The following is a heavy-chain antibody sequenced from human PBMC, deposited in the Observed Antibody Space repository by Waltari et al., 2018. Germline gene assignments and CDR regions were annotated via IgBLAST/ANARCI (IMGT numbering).Heavy chain of an antibody. CDR2: INPNSGGK. V-gene: IGHV1-2*06. CDR3: ASLQGRSGYYNSPHDL. CDR1: GYTFTGYY. D-gene: IGHD3-3*01. Sequence: QVQLVQSGAEVKKPGASVKVPCKASGYTFTGYYMHWVRQAPGQGLEWMGRINPNSGGKNYAQKFQGRVTMTRDTSISTAYMELSRLRSDDTAVYYCASLQGRSGYYNSPHDLWGRGTLVTVSS. J-gene: IGHJ2*01.